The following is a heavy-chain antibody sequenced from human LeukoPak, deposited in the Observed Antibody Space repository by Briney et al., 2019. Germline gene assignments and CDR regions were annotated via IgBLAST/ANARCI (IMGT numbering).Heavy chain of an antibody. V-gene: IGHV3-23*01. Sequence: GGSRRLSCAASGFTFSSYAMSWVRQAPGKGLEGVSAISGSGGSTYYADSVKGRFTISRDNSKTTLYLQMNSLRAEDTAVYYCAKDGGYQLRDFDYWGQGTLVTVSS. CDR1: GFTFSSYA. CDR2: ISGSGGST. J-gene: IGHJ4*02. CDR3: AKDGGYQLRDFDY. D-gene: IGHD2-2*01.